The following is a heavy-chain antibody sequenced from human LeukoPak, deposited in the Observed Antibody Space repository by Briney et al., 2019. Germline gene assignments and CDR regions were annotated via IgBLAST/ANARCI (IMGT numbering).Heavy chain of an antibody. CDR1: GYTFTGDY. D-gene: IGHD6-6*01. CDR2: INPKSGGT. Sequence: ASVKVSCKASGYTFTGDYMHWVRHAPGQGLEWMGRINPKSGGTNYAQKFQGRVTMTRDTSISTAYMELSRLRSDDTAVYYCARDLSRIAARPRDYYYYYMDVWGKGTTVTVSS. J-gene: IGHJ6*03. CDR3: ARDLSRIAARPRDYYYYYMDV. V-gene: IGHV1-2*06.